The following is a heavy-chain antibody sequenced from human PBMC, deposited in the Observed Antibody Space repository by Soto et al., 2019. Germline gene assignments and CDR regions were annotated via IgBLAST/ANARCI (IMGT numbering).Heavy chain of an antibody. V-gene: IGHV4-31*03. CDR1: GGSISSGGYY. CDR3: ARDRVTMVRGRYYGMDV. CDR2: IYYSGST. J-gene: IGHJ6*02. D-gene: IGHD3-10*01. Sequence: QVQLQESGPGLVKPSQTLSLTCTVSGGSISSGGYYWSWIRQHPGKGLEWIGYIYYSGSTYYNPSLKSRVTISVDTSKNQFSLKLSSVTAADTAVYYCARDRVTMVRGRYYGMDVWGQGTTVTVSS.